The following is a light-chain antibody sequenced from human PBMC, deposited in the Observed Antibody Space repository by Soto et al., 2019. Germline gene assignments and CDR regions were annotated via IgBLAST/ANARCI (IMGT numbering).Light chain of an antibody. CDR2: EVS. CDR1: SSDVGAYNY. J-gene: IGLJ3*02. CDR3: SSYTSSSTLV. Sequence: QSVLTQPASVSGSPGQSITFSCTGTSSDVGAYNYVSWYQQHPGKAPKLMIYEVSNRPSGVSNRFSGSKSGNTASLTISGLQAEDEADYYCSSYTSSSTLVFGGGTKLTVL. V-gene: IGLV2-14*01.